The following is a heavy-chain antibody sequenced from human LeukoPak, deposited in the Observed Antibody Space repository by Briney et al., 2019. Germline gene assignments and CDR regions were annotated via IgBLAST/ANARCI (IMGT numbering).Heavy chain of an antibody. Sequence: GASVKVSCKASGYTFTGYYMHWVRQAPGQGLEWMGWINPNSGGTNYAQKFQGRVTMTRDTSISTAYMELSRLRSDDTAVYYCAREDVDTAMVTVGYGYWGQGTLVTVSS. CDR2: INPNSGGT. J-gene: IGHJ4*02. D-gene: IGHD5-18*01. CDR1: GYTFTGYY. V-gene: IGHV1-2*02. CDR3: AREDVDTAMVTVGYGY.